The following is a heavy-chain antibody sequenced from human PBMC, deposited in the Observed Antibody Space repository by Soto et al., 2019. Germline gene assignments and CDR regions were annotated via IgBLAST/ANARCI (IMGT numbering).Heavy chain of an antibody. CDR3: ARDRLMTTVVTGSGY. CDR2: ISYDGSNK. J-gene: IGHJ4*02. CDR1: GFTFSSYA. V-gene: IGHV3-30-3*01. Sequence: QVQLVESGGGVVQPGRSLRLSCAASGFTFSSYAMHWVRQAPGKGLEWVAVISYDGSNKYYADSVKGRFTISRDNSKNTVYLQMNSLRAEDTAVYYCARDRLMTTVVTGSGYWGQGTLVTVSS. D-gene: IGHD4-17*01.